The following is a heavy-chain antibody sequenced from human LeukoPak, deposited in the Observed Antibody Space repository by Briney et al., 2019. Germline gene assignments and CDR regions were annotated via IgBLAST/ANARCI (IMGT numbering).Heavy chain of an antibody. V-gene: IGHV3-48*04. CDR1: GLTFSYYS. D-gene: IGHD3-10*01. J-gene: IGHJ4*02. Sequence: GGSLRLSCADSGLTFSYYSMNWVRQAPGKGLKWVSYISDSSSTIYYADSVKGRFTISRDNTKNSLYLQMNSLRTEDTAVYYCARERAGNYFDYWGQGTLVTVSS. CDR3: ARERAGNYFDY. CDR2: ISDSSSTI.